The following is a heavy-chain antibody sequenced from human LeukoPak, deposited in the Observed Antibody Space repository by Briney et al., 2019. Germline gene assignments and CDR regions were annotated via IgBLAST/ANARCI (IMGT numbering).Heavy chain of an antibody. D-gene: IGHD6-13*01. CDR2: ISYDGSNK. V-gene: IGHV3-30*03. CDR1: GFTFSSYG. Sequence: GGSLRLSCAASGFTFSSYGMHWVRQAPGKGLEWVAVISYDGSNKYYADSVKGRFTISRDNSKNTLYLQMNSLRSDDTAVYYSATLRRGIAAADYFDYWGQGTLVTVSS. J-gene: IGHJ4*02. CDR3: ATLRRGIAAADYFDY.